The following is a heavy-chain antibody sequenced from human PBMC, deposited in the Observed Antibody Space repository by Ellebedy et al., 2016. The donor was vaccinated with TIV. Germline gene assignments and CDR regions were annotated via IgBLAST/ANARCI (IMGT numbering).Heavy chain of an antibody. V-gene: IGHV3-30*04. CDR1: GFIFSSFA. CDR2: ISYDGKNK. CDR3: ARGPSASAYLDS. J-gene: IGHJ4*02. Sequence: GGSLRLSCAASGFIFSSFAMFWVRQAPGKGLEWEAVISYDGKNKFYADSVKGRFSLSRDTSQNTVFLQMDSLTTEDTAVYYCARGPSASAYLDSWGQGALVIVSS.